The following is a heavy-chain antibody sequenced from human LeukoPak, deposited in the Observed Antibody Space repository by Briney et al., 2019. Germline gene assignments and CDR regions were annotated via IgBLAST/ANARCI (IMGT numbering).Heavy chain of an antibody. CDR2: ISYDGNVK. Sequence: GGSLRLSCAASGFTFRSYAMTWVRQAPGKGLEWVAVISYDGNVKYYADSVKARFTISRDNSKNTVFLQMNSLRAEDTAVYYCATAQTRRAFDIWGQGTIVTVSS. CDR1: GFTFRSYA. CDR3: ATAQTRRAFDI. J-gene: IGHJ3*02. D-gene: IGHD1-1*01. V-gene: IGHV3-30*04.